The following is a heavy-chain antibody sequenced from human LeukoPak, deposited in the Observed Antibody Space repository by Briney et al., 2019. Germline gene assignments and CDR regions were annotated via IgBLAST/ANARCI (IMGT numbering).Heavy chain of an antibody. Sequence: ASVKVSCKASGYTFSSYGISWVRQAPGQGLEWMGWISAYNGITNYAQKLQGRVTMTTDTSTSTAYMELRSLRFDDTAVYYCARDLTTTSSSLSGYWGQGTLVTVSS. D-gene: IGHD6-6*01. CDR3: ARDLTTTSSSLSGY. CDR1: GYTFSSYG. J-gene: IGHJ4*02. V-gene: IGHV1-18*01. CDR2: ISAYNGIT.